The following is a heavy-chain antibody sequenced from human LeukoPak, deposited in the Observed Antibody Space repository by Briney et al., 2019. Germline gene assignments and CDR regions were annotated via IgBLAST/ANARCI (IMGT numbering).Heavy chain of an antibody. J-gene: IGHJ4*02. CDR2: IYTSGST. Sequence: RASETLSLTCTVSGGSISSGSYYWSWIRQPAGKGLEWIGCIYTSGSTNYNPSLKSRVTISVDTSKNQFSLKLSSVTAADTAVYYCARVRIVGGSYYFDYWGQGTLVTVSS. CDR3: ARVRIVGGSYYFDY. D-gene: IGHD1-26*01. V-gene: IGHV4-61*02. CDR1: GGSISSGSYY.